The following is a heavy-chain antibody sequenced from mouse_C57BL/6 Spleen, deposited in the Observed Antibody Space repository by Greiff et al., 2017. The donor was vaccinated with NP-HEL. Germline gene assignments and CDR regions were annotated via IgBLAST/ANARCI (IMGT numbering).Heavy chain of an antibody. CDR2: INPNNGGT. D-gene: IGHD2-4*01. J-gene: IGHJ3*01. CDR3: ARDYDYTWFAY. V-gene: IGHV1-22*01. CDR1: GYTFTDSN. Sequence: EVKLMESGPELVKPGASVKMSCKASGYTFTDSNMHWVKQSHGKSLEWIGYINPNNGGTSYNQKFKGKATLTVNKSSSTAYMELRSLASEDSAVYYCARDYDYTWFAYWGQGTLVTVSA.